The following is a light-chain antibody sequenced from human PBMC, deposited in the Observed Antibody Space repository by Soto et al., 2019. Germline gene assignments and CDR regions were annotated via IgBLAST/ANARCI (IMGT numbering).Light chain of an antibody. Sequence: EVVLTQSPATLSLSPGESATLSCRASQNVGHNLAWYQQTPGQAPRLLIYAASDRATGIPARFRGSGSDTDFTLTITSVEPEDFAVYYCQQRSRWPRDTFGQGTQLEIK. CDR1: QNVGHN. CDR2: AAS. J-gene: IGKJ2*01. V-gene: IGKV3-11*01. CDR3: QQRSRWPRDT.